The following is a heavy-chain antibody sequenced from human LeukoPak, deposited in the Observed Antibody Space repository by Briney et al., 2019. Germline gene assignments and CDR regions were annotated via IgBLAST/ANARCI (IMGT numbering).Heavy chain of an antibody. CDR3: ARGRKADIVVVTAIPGSDYYYYGMDV. D-gene: IGHD2-21*02. CDR2: INHSGST. CDR1: GGSFSGYH. V-gene: IGHV4-34*01. Sequence: PSETLSLTCAVYGGSFSGYHWSWIRQPPGKGLEWIGEINHSGSTNYNPSLKSRVTISVDTSKNQFSLKLSSVTAADTAVYYCARGRKADIVVVTAIPGSDYYYYGMDVWGQGTTVTVSS. J-gene: IGHJ6*02.